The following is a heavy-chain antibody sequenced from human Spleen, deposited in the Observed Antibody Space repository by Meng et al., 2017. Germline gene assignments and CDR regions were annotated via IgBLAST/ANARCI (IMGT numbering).Heavy chain of an antibody. CDR3: AREARGVVAH. CDR2: IWYDGSNK. V-gene: IGHV3-33*01. Sequence: GESLKISCAASGFTFSSYGMHWVRQAPGKGLEWVAVIWYDGSNKYYADSVKGRFTISRDNSKNTLYLQMNSLRAEDTAVYYCAREARGVVAHWGQGTLVTVSS. CDR1: GFTFSSYG. J-gene: IGHJ4*02. D-gene: IGHD3-10*01.